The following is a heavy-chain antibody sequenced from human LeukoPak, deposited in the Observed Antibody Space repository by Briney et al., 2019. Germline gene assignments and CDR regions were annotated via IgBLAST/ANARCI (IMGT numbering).Heavy chain of an antibody. CDR2: IIPIFGTA. V-gene: IGHV1-69*05. CDR3: AREGSMTAAFDY. D-gene: IGHD2-21*02. J-gene: IGHJ4*02. CDR1: GGTFSSYA. Sequence: SVKVSCKASGGTFSSYAISWVRQAPGQGLEWMGGIIPIFGTANYAQKFQGRVTITTDESTSTAYMELGSLRSEDTAVYYCAREGSMTAAFDYWGQGTLVTVSS.